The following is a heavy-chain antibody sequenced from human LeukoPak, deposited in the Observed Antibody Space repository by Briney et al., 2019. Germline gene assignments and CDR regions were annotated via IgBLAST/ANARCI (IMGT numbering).Heavy chain of an antibody. CDR1: GFTFSSYW. V-gene: IGHV3-74*01. D-gene: IGHD3-3*01. J-gene: IGHJ4*02. CDR2: INSDGSST. CDR3: ARLLFGVVTYIDY. Sequence: GGSLRLSCAASGFTFSSYWMHWVRQAPGKGLVWVSRINSDGSSTSYADSVKGRFTIPRDNAKNTLYLQMNSLRAEDTAVYYCARLLFGVVTYIDYWGQGTLVTVSS.